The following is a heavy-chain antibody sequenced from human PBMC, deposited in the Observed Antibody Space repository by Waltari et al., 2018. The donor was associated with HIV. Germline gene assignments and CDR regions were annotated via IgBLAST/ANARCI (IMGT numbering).Heavy chain of an antibody. CDR3: ARDGSGNGYWRYYCDY. CDR1: GYIFTRYY. CDR2: INRRGGPA. V-gene: IGHV1-46*01. D-gene: IGHD2-2*03. J-gene: IGHJ4*02. Sequence: QVQLVQSGAEVRKPGAPVRVSCKASGYIFTRYYMHWGRQAPGQGLEWMVIINRRGGPATDARECEGRIAMTGDTSTRTVYIERGRPRPEDTAVYYCARDGSGNGYWRYYCDYWGQGTLVTVSS.